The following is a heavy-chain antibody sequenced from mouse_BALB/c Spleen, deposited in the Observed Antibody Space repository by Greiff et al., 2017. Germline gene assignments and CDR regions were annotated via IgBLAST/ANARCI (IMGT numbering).Heavy chain of an antibody. J-gene: IGHJ4*01. CDR3: TREGTGYYAMDY. CDR1: GYTFTDYE. D-gene: IGHD3-3*01. CDR2: IDPETGGT. Sequence: QVQLKQSGAELVRPGASVTLSCKASGYTFTDYEMHWVKQTPVHGLEWIGAIDPETGGTAYNQKFKGKATLTADKSSSTAYMELRSLTSEDSAVYYCTREGTGYYAMDYWGQGTSVTVSS. V-gene: IGHV1-15*01.